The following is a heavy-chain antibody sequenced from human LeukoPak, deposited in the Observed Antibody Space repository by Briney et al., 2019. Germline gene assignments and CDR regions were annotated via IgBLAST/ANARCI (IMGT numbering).Heavy chain of an antibody. CDR1: GFTFSSYG. CDR2: IWYDGSNK. CDR3: LRDLNWSLDQ. J-gene: IGHJ4*02. D-gene: IGHD1-20*01. V-gene: IGHV3-33*01. Sequence: GGSLRLSCAASGFTFSSYGMHWVRRAPGKGLEWVAVIWYDGSNKYYADSVKGRFTISRDNSKNTLYLQMNSLRAEDTAVYYCLRDLNWSLDQWGQGTLVTVSS.